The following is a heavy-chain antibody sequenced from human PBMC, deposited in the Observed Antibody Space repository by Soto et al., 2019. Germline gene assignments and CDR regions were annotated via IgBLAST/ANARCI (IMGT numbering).Heavy chain of an antibody. CDR3: ARRLQWQLRPLDS. Sequence: GGSLRLSCEGSGFTFNYYYMTWIRQSPGKGLEWVAYINTLSTAIYYADSVKGRFTISRDNAKNSLYLQMNGLRAEDTATYYCARRLQWQLRPLDSWGRGTLVTV. J-gene: IGHJ4*02. V-gene: IGHV3-11*01. CDR1: GFTFNYYY. D-gene: IGHD6-19*01. CDR2: INTLSTAI.